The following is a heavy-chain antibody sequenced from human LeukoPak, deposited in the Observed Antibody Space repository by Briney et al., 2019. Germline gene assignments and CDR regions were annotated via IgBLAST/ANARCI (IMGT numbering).Heavy chain of an antibody. CDR3: AKDQSGSIDY. Sequence: GGSLRLSCAASGFTFSSYSMNWVRQAPGKGLEWVSLIYEDGSVTRYADSVKGRLTISRDNAKNTLYLHMNSLRAEDTAVYFCAKDQSGSIDYWGQGTLVTVSS. V-gene: IGHV3-74*01. J-gene: IGHJ4*02. D-gene: IGHD3-3*01. CDR1: GFTFSSYS. CDR2: IYEDGSVT.